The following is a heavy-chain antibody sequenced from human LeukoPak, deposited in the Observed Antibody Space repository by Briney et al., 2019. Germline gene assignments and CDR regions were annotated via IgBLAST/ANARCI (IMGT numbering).Heavy chain of an antibody. J-gene: IGHJ5*02. Sequence: ASVKVSCKASGYAFTNYDINWVRQATGQGLEWMGWMNPNSANTGYAQKFQGRVTMTTDTSTSTAYMELRSLRSDDTAVYYCARVRVVAATPNNWFDPWGQGTLVTVSS. CDR2: MNPNSANT. CDR1: GYAFTNYD. CDR3: ARVRVVAATPNNWFDP. V-gene: IGHV1-8*01. D-gene: IGHD2-15*01.